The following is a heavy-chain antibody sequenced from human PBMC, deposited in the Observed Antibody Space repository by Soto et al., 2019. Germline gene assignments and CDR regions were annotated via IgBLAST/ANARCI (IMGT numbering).Heavy chain of an antibody. D-gene: IGHD5-18*01. CDR1: GGSISRTNW. Sequence: SETLSLTCTFSGGSISRTNWWSWVRQPPGKGLEWIGEIFHSGSTNYNPSLKSRVTISVDKSKNQFSLKLTSVTAADTAVYYCAGSTGYSYGYWFDPWGQGTLVTVSS. J-gene: IGHJ5*02. CDR3: AGSTGYSYGYWFDP. V-gene: IGHV4-4*02. CDR2: IFHSGST.